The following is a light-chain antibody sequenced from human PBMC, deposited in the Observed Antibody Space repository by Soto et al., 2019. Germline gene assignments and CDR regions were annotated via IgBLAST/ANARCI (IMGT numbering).Light chain of an antibody. V-gene: IGLV1-40*01. CDR2: GGN. Sequence: QSVLTQPPSVSGAPGQTVTISCTGSSSNIGAPYDVHWYQHLPGTAPKLLIYGGNNRPSGVPDRFSGSKSGTSAFLAISGLQSEDEADYYCAAWDDSLNALFGTGTKVTVL. J-gene: IGLJ1*01. CDR1: SSNIGAPYD. CDR3: AAWDDSLNAL.